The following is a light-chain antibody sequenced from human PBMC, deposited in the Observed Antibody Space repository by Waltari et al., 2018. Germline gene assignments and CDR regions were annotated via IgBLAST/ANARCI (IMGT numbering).Light chain of an antibody. CDR2: DAS. CDR3: QQSYNWPSIT. Sequence: PGERATLSCRASQSVTSYLAWYQQKPGQAPRLLIYDASNRATGIPTRFSGSGSGTDFTLTISSLEPEDFAVYYCQQSYNWPSITFGQGTRLEIK. CDR1: QSVTSY. J-gene: IGKJ5*01. V-gene: IGKV3-11*01.